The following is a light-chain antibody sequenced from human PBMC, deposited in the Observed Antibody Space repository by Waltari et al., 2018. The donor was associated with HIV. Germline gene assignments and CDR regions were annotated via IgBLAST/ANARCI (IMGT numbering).Light chain of an antibody. CDR2: SNK. CDR3: TAWDDGLSDPV. V-gene: IGLV1-44*01. CDR1: SFNIGSNT. Sequence: QSVLTQPPSASGTPGQRVTISCSGGSFNIGSNTVTWYQQLPGTAPKLLLYSNKRRPSGVPDRFSVSKSGTSASLAISGLQSEDEADYYCTAWDDGLSDPVFGGGTKLTVL. J-gene: IGLJ3*02.